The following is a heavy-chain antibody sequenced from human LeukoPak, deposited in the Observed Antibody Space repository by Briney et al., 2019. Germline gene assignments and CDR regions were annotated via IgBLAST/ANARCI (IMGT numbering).Heavy chain of an antibody. J-gene: IGHJ4*02. CDR2: INPSGGST. V-gene: IGHV1-46*01. CDR1: VYTFTSYY. D-gene: IGHD2-15*01. Sequence: ASVNVSFKASVYTFTSYYMHWVRQAPGQGLEWMGIINPSGGSTSYAQKFQGRVTMTRDTSTSTVYMELSSLRSEDTAVYYCASEGRACSGGSCGSGGYWGQGTLVTVSS. CDR3: ASEGRACSGGSCGSGGY.